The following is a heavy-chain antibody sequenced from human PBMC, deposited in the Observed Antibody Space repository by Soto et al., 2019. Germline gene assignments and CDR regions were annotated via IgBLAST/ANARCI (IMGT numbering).Heavy chain of an antibody. CDR3: ARDVYYDSSGQFDH. J-gene: IGHJ4*02. CDR1: GGSISSGGYY. D-gene: IGHD3-22*01. Sequence: SETLSLTCTVSGGSISSGGYYWSWIRQHPGKGLEWIGYIYYSGSTYYNPSLKSRVTISVDTSKNQFSLKLSSVTAADTAVYYCARDVYYDSSGQFDHWGQGTLVTVSS. V-gene: IGHV4-31*03. CDR2: IYYSGST.